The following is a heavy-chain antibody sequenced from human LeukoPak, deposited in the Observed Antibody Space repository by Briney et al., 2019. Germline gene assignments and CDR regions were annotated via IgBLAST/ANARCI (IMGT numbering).Heavy chain of an antibody. CDR3: ARHGPITMVRGAPPKSFYGLDV. CDR1: GYSFSNFW. V-gene: IGHV5-51*01. J-gene: IGHJ6*02. D-gene: IGHD3-10*01. CDR2: VYPGDSDT. Sequence: GESLKISCKGSGYSFSNFWIGWVRQMPGKGLEWMGSVYPGDSDTRYSPSFQGQVTISADKSTSTASLQWRSLRASDTAMYYCARHGPITMVRGAPPKSFYGLDVWGQGTTVTVSS.